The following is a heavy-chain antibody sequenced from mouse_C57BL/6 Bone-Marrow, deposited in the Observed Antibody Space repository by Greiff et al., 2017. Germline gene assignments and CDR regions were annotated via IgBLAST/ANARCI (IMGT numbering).Heavy chain of an antibody. J-gene: IGHJ2*01. D-gene: IGHD1-2*01. Sequence: VKLMESGAELARPGASVKMSCTASGYTFTSYTMHWVKQRPGQGLEWIGYINPSSGYTKYNQKFKDKATLTADKSSSTAYMQLSSLTSEDSAFYYCARRNYGDYWGQGTTLTVSS. CDR1: GYTFTSYT. CDR3: ARRNYGDY. CDR2: INPSSGYT. V-gene: IGHV1-4*01.